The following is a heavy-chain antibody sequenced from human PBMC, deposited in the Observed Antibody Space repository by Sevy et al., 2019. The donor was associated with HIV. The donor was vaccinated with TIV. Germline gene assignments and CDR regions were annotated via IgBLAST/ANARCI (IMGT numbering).Heavy chain of an antibody. CDR3: ARDNATVSRRGLRYYYYGTDV. V-gene: IGHV3-7*01. J-gene: IGHJ6*02. D-gene: IGHD2-2*01. CDR2: INEDGTEK. CDR1: GFTFSTYW. Sequence: GGSLRLSCAASGFTFSTYWMSWFRQAPGKGLEWVANINEDGTEKFYVDSVKGRFTMSRDKAKNSLYLQVNSLGAEDAAVYYCARDNATVSRRGLRYYYYGTDVWGQGTTVTVSS.